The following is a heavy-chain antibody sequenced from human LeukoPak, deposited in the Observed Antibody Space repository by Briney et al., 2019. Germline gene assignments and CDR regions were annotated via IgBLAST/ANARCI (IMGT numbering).Heavy chain of an antibody. V-gene: IGHV4-59*08. CDR1: GGSTSSDY. J-gene: IGHJ2*01. CDR2: VYNSGDT. CDR3: ARLKLGAYFDL. D-gene: IGHD3-16*01. Sequence: SETLSLTCTVPGGSTSSDYWSWIRQSPGKGLEWVGYVYNSGDTGKNPSLKSRVTILLDTSKNQCSLKLTSVSAADTAVYYCARLKLGAYFDLWGRGTLVTVSS.